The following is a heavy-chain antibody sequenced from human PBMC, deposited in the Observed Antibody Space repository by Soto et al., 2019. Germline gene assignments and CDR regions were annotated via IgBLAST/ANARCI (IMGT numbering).Heavy chain of an antibody. V-gene: IGHV3-21*01. D-gene: IGHD1-7*01. CDR3: ARAGTTVDY. J-gene: IGHJ4*02. Sequence: EVQLVESGGGLVKPGGSLRLSCAASGFTFSSYSMNWVRQAPGKGLEWVSSISSSSSYIYYADSVKGRFTISRDHAKNSLYLQMKSLRAEDMAVYYCARAGTTVDYWGQGPLVTVSS. CDR2: ISSSSSYI. CDR1: GFTFSSYS.